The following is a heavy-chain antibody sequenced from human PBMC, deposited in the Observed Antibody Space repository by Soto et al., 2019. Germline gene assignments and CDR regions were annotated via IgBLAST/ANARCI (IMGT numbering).Heavy chain of an antibody. CDR1: GFTFSSYW. J-gene: IGHJ5*02. CDR3: ARVSQNYDILTGYINWFDP. Sequence: GGSLRLSCAASGFTFSSYWMSWVRQAPGKGLEWVANIKQDGSEKYYVDSVKGRFTISRDNAKNSLYLQMNSLRAEDTAVYYCARVSQNYDILTGYINWFDPWGQGTLVTSPQ. CDR2: IKQDGSEK. V-gene: IGHV3-7*01. D-gene: IGHD3-9*01.